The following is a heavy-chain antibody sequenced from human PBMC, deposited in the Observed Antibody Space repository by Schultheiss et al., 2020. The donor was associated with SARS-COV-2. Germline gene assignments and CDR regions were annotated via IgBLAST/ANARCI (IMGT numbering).Heavy chain of an antibody. D-gene: IGHD3-22*01. CDR3: ARGDLSYDSSGYYFDY. CDR2: IYYSGST. V-gene: IGHV4-59*01. Sequence: SETLSLTCTVSGGSISSYYWSWIRQPAGKGLEWIGYIYYSGSTNYNPSLKSRVTISVDTSKNQFSLKLSSVTAADTAVYYCARGDLSYDSSGYYFDYWGQGTLVTVSS. J-gene: IGHJ4*02. CDR1: GGSISSYY.